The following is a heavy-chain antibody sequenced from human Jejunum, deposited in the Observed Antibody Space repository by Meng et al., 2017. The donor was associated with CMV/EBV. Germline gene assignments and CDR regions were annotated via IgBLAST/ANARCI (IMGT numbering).Heavy chain of an antibody. CDR3: ARDTFARRNGMDV. Sequence: VSVAPITDSSWAWIRQTPGKGLEWIGYVYHTGTAHYTPSLKSRVAISADTSKNQFSLRLNSVTAADTALYYCARDTFARRNGMDVWGQGITVTVSS. CDR1: VAPITDSS. V-gene: IGHV4-59*01. J-gene: IGHJ6*02. CDR2: VYHTGTA.